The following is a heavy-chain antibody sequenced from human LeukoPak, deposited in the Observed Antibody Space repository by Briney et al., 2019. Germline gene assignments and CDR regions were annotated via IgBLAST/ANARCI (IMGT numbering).Heavy chain of an antibody. V-gene: IGHV4-31*03. CDR3: AGVKESAFDI. CDR1: GGSISSSDYY. CDR2: IYYSGST. Sequence: SETLSLTCTVSGGSISSSDYYWSWIRQHPGKGLEWIGYIYYSGSTYYNPSLKSRVTISVDTSKNQFSLKLSSVTAADTAVYYCAGVKESAFDIWGQGTMVTVSS. J-gene: IGHJ3*02. D-gene: IGHD3-10*01.